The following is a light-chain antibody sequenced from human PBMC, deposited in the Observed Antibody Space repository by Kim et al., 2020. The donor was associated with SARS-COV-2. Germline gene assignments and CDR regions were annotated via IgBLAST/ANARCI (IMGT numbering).Light chain of an antibody. CDR2: GNN. CDR1: SSNIEGNI. CDR3: EAWDDSLNGPV. J-gene: IGLJ3*02. V-gene: IGLV1-44*01. Sequence: GQGVTISSYGGSSNIEGNIVTWYQQLPGTAPKLHSYGNNLRPSGIPDRFSGSKSGTSASLAISGLQSEDEADYYCEAWDDSLNGPVFGGGTQLTVL.